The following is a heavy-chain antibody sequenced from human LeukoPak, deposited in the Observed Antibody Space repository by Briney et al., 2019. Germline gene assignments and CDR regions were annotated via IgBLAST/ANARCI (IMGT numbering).Heavy chain of an antibody. Sequence: PSETLSLTCTVSGGSISSYYWSWIRQPPGKGLEWIGYIYCSGNTNYNPSLKSRVTISVDTSKNQFSLKLSSVTAADTAVYFCARGPELAAAGNFDYWGQGTLVTVSS. J-gene: IGHJ4*02. CDR1: GGSISSYY. D-gene: IGHD6-13*01. V-gene: IGHV4-59*01. CDR3: ARGPELAAAGNFDY. CDR2: IYCSGNT.